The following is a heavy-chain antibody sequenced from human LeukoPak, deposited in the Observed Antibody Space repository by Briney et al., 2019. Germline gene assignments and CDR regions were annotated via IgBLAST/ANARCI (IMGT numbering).Heavy chain of an antibody. CDR1: EFSFSNYW. J-gene: IGHJ4*02. V-gene: IGHV3-7*05. CDR2: VKQDGCEK. Sequence: GGSLRLSCAVFEFSFSNYWMSWVRQAPGRGLEWVAIVKQDGCEKYYVDSVKGRFTISRDNAQNSLYLQMSSLRAEDTAVYYCATASRSGPKAYWGQGTLVTVSS. CDR3: ATASRSGPKAY. D-gene: IGHD6-19*01.